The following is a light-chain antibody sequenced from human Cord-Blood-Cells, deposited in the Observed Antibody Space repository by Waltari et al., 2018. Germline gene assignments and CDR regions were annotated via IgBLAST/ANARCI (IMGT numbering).Light chain of an antibody. CDR3: CSYAGSSTFYV. J-gene: IGLJ1*01. Sequence: QSALTQPASVSGSPGQSITISCTGTSSDVGSYNLVSWYQQHPGKAPNLMIYEGSKRPSGVSNRVSGSKSGNTASLTISGLQAEDEADYYCCSYAGSSTFYVFGTGTKVTVL. V-gene: IGLV2-23*01. CDR2: EGS. CDR1: SSDVGSYNL.